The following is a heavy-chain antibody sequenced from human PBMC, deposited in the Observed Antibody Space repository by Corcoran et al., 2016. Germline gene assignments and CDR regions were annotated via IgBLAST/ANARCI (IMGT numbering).Heavy chain of an antibody. CDR2: INAGNGNT. Sequence: QVQLVQSGAEVKKPGASVKVSCKASGYTFTSYAMRWVRQAPGQRLEWMGWINAGNGNTKYSQKFQGRVTITRATSASTAYMELSSLRSEDTAGYYCARDFGVFYFDYWGQGTLVTVSS. J-gene: IGHJ4*02. CDR1: GYTFTSYA. CDR3: ARDFGVFYFDY. D-gene: IGHD3-10*01. V-gene: IGHV1-3*01.